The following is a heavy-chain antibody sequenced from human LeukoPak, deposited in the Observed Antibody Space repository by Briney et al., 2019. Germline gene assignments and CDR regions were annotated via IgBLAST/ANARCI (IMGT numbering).Heavy chain of an antibody. CDR1: GFTFSTYS. J-gene: IGHJ3*02. V-gene: IGHV3-48*01. CDR2: ISSDSSTI. CDR3: ARDLSSRGYTYGTPAFTFDI. Sequence: PGGSLRLSCAASGFTFSTYSINWVRQAPGKGLGGVSYISSDSSTIYYADSLKGRFTISRDNAKNSLSLLMNSLRAEDTAVYYCARDLSSRGYTYGTPAFTFDIWGQGTMVTVSS. D-gene: IGHD5-18*01.